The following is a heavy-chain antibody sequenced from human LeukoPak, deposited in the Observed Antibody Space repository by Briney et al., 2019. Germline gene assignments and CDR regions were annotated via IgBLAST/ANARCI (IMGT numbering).Heavy chain of an antibody. D-gene: IGHD3-22*01. CDR2: INYSGST. CDR3: ARQGVNSGYHVGAFDI. Sequence: SETLSLTCSVSGGSISGSSYYWGWIRQPPGKGLEWIGSINYSGSTYYNPSLRSRVTISVDTSKNQFSLKLSSVTAADTAVYYCARQGVNSGYHVGAFDIWGQGTMVTVSS. J-gene: IGHJ3*02. CDR1: GGSISGSSYY. V-gene: IGHV4-39*01.